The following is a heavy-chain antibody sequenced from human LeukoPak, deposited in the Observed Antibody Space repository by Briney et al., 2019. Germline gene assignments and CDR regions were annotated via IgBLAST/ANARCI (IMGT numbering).Heavy chain of an antibody. V-gene: IGHV4-34*01. Sequence: PSETLSLTCILYGGSSTNYFWSWIRQPPGKGLEWIGEINRSASTNYNPSLKSRVTISIDTSKNQFSLKLSSVTAADTAVYYCARRGPPRTMLRGVKSGWFDPWGQGTLVTVSS. CDR1: GGSSTNYF. CDR3: ARRGPPRTMLRGVKSGWFDP. J-gene: IGHJ5*02. CDR2: INRSAST. D-gene: IGHD3-10*01.